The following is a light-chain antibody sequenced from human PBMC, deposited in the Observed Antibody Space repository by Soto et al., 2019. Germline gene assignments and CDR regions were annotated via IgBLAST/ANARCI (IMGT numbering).Light chain of an antibody. V-gene: IGKV3-11*01. CDR3: QQRSNWPPLT. CDR2: DAS. Sequence: SQSPATLYVSPGERATLSCRASQSVTSDLAWYQQKPGQAPRLLIYDASNRATGIPARFSGSGSGADFTLTISSLEPEDFAVYYCQQRSNWPPLTFGQGTRLEI. J-gene: IGKJ5*01. CDR1: QSVTSD.